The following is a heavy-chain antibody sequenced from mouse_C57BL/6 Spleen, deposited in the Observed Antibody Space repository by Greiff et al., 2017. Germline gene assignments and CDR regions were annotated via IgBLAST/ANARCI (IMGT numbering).Heavy chain of an antibody. Sequence: QVQLQQPGAELVRPGSSVKLSCKASGYTFTSYWMDWVKQRPGQGLEWIGNIYPSDSETPYNQKFKDKVTLTVDKSSSTAYMQLSSLTAEDSAVYYCARGGDDAPFDYWGQGTTLTVSS. V-gene: IGHV1-61*01. CDR3: ARGGDDAPFDY. CDR2: IYPSDSET. CDR1: GYTFTSYW. J-gene: IGHJ2*01.